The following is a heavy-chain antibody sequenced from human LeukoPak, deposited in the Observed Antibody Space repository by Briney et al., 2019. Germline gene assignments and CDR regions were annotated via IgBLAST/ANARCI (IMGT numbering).Heavy chain of an antibody. J-gene: IGHJ4*02. Sequence: SETLSLTCTVSGNSISTSKSYWGWIRQPPLKGLEWIGSIYFSGNTYYNASLKSRVTISVDTSKNQFSLKLSSVTAADTAVYYCARLDYRDFDYWGQGTLVTVSS. CDR1: GNSISTSKSY. D-gene: IGHD4-11*01. CDR2: IYFSGNT. V-gene: IGHV4-39*01. CDR3: ARLDYRDFDY.